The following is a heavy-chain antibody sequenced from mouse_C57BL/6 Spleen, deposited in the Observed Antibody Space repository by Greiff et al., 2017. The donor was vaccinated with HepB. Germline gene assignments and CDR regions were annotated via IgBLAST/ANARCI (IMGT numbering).Heavy chain of an antibody. D-gene: IGHD3-2*02. CDR1: GYTFTDYY. CDR3: ARATAQATYGAMDY. CDR2: INPNNGGT. Sequence: EVQLQQSGPELVKPGASVKISCKASGYTFTDYYMNWVKQSHGKSLEWIGDINPNNGGTSYNQKFKGKATLTVDKSSSTAYMELRSLTSEDSAVYYCARATAQATYGAMDYWGQGTSVTVSS. V-gene: IGHV1-26*01. J-gene: IGHJ4*01.